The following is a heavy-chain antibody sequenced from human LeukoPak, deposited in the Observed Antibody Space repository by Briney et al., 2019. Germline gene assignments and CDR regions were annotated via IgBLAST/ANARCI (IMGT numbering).Heavy chain of an antibody. J-gene: IGHJ5*02. Sequence: PGGSLRLSCATSGFTFSSCSMNWVRQAPGKGLEWVAFISSSSGIIHYADSVGGRFTISRDNAKNSLYLQMNSLRDEDTAVYYCARAPRGTDNWFDPWGQGTLVTVSS. CDR1: GFTFSSCS. CDR3: ARAPRGTDNWFDP. V-gene: IGHV3-48*02. D-gene: IGHD3-16*01. CDR2: ISSSSGII.